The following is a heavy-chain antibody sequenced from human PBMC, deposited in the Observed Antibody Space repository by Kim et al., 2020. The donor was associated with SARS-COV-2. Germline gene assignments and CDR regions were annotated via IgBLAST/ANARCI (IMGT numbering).Heavy chain of an antibody. CDR1: GYTFTSYY. Sequence: ASVNVSCKSSGYTFTSYYMHWVRQAPGQGLEWMGIINPSGGSTSYAQKFQGRATMTRDTSTSTVYMELSSLRSEDTAVYYCARGNIVVVPAAAPYYWGQGTLVTVSS. V-gene: IGHV1-46*01. D-gene: IGHD2-2*01. J-gene: IGHJ4*02. CDR3: ARGNIVVVPAAAPYY. CDR2: INPSGGST.